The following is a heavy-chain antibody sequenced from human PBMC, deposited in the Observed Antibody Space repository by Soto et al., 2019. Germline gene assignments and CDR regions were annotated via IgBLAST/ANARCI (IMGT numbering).Heavy chain of an antibody. D-gene: IGHD6-13*01. V-gene: IGHV3-30*03. CDR3: GAGQYFSDY. CDR1: GFTFSSYG. Sequence: QVQLVESGGGEVQPGRSLRLSCAASGFTFSSYGMHWVRQAPGKGLEWVALISYDGSDKYYADSVKGRFTISRDNSKNTLYLQMNSLRVEDTAVYYCGAGQYFSDYWGQGTLVTVSS. J-gene: IGHJ4*02. CDR2: ISYDGSDK.